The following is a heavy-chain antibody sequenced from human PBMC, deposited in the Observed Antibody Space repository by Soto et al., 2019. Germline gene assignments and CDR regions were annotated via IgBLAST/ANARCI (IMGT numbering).Heavy chain of an antibody. CDR3: AKDRRTIFGVVIIPDYYYGMDV. V-gene: IGHV3-30*18. CDR2: ISYDGSNE. D-gene: IGHD3-3*01. J-gene: IGHJ6*02. Sequence: PGGSMRLSCAASGLTFSSYGMHWVRQAPGKGLEWVAVISYDGSNEYYADSVKGRFTISRDNSKNTLYLQMNSLRAEDTAVYYCAKDRRTIFGVVIIPDYYYGMDVWGQGTTVTVSS. CDR1: GLTFSSYG.